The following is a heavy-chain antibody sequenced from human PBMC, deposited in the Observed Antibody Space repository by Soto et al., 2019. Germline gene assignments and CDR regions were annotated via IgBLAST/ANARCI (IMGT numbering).Heavy chain of an antibody. Sequence: QITLKESGPTLVKPTQTLTLTCTFSGFSLSTRGVGVGWIRQPTGKALEWLALIYWDDDNRYSQSLKSRLTITKDTTKNQVVLTMTKMDPLDPATYYCAHDSRGDWGFDYGGQGTLVTVSS. CDR1: GFSLSTRGVG. D-gene: IGHD3-22*01. V-gene: IGHV2-5*02. CDR3: AHDSRGDWGFDY. CDR2: IYWDDDN. J-gene: IGHJ4*02.